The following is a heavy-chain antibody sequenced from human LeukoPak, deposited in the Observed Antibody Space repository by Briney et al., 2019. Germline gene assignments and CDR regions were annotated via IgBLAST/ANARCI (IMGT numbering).Heavy chain of an antibody. J-gene: IGHJ4*02. Sequence: GGSLRLSCAASGFTFSSYAMSWVRQAPGKGLEWVAVISYDGSNKYYADSVKGRFTISRDNSKNTLYLQMNSLRAEDTAVYYCAKDRERWLQFTFDYWGQGTLVTVSS. V-gene: IGHV3-30*18. CDR1: GFTFSSYA. CDR2: ISYDGSNK. D-gene: IGHD5-24*01. CDR3: AKDRERWLQFTFDY.